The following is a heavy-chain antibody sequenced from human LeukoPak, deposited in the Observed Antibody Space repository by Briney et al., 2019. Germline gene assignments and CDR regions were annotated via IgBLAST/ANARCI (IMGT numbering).Heavy chain of an antibody. Sequence: ASVKVSCKVSGYTLTELSMHWVRQAPGKGLEWMGGFDPEDGETIYAQEFQGRVTMTEDTSTDTAYMELSSLRSEDTAVYYCATVIRRIQLWFVTSFDIWGQGTMVTVSS. CDR3: ATVIRRIQLWFVTSFDI. D-gene: IGHD5-18*01. CDR2: FDPEDGET. CDR1: GYTLTELS. V-gene: IGHV1-24*01. J-gene: IGHJ3*02.